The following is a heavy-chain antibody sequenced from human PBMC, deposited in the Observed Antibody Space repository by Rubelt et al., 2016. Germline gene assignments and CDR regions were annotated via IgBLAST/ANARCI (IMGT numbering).Heavy chain of an antibody. CDR1: GASIRSYY. D-gene: IGHD3-22*01. CDR3: ASDQPIGVGCLDY. V-gene: IGHV4-59*01. J-gene: IGHJ4*02. CDR2: IYYGGRT. Sequence: QVQLQESGPGLVKPSETLSLTCTVSGASIRSYYWSWIRQPPGKGLEWIGNIYYGGRTNYTPSLKSRVSMSADTSKNQFALKLSAVTAADTAVYDCASDQPIGVGCLDYGGRGTLGTVSA.